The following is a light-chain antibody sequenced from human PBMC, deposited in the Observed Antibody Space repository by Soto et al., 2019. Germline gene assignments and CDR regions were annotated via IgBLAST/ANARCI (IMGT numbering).Light chain of an antibody. J-gene: IGKJ1*01. Sequence: DIQMTQSPSSLSSSPGDRVTITCRASQGITNYLAWYQLKPGQVPSLLIYAASNWESGVPSRFSGSGSGTDFTLTISSLQPEDVAAYYCQKYSSGPRWAFGQGTQLEIK. V-gene: IGKV1-27*01. CDR2: AAS. CDR1: QGITNY. CDR3: QKYSSGPRWA.